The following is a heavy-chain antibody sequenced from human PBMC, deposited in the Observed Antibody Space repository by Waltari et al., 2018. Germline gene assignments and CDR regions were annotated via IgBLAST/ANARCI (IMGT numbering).Heavy chain of an antibody. J-gene: IGHJ4*02. CDR3: ARDWSDYGDYEDY. D-gene: IGHD4-17*01. V-gene: IGHV3-48*01. Sequence: EVQLVESGGGLVQPGGSLRLSCAASGFTFSSYSMNWVRRAPGKGLEWVSYMSSSSSTIYYAGAVKGRFTISRDNAKNALYLQMNSLRAEDTAVYYCARDWSDYGDYEDYWGQGTLVTVSS. CDR2: MSSSSSTI. CDR1: GFTFSSYS.